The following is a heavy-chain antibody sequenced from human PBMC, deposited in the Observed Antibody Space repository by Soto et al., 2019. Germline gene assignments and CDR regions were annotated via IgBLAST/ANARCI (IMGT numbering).Heavy chain of an antibody. J-gene: IGHJ4*02. Sequence: GASVKVSCKASGYTFTRNAIHWVRQAPGQRLEWIGKIDAGNGNTKYSQKFQDRVTITRDTSASAAYMELRTLRSEDTSIYYCARSETAYSRFDSWGQGTLVTVSS. CDR3: ARSETAYSRFDS. CDR2: IDAGNGNT. V-gene: IGHV1-3*01. CDR1: GYTFTRNA. D-gene: IGHD3-9*01.